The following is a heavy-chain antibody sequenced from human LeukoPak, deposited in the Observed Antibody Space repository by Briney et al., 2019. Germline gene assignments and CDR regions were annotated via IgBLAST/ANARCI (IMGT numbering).Heavy chain of an antibody. CDR3: AKGVNSGYHLRYFDY. CDR2: ISGSGGST. CDR1: GFTFSSYA. J-gene: IGHJ4*02. V-gene: IGHV3-23*01. Sequence: PGGSLRLSCAASGFTFSSYAMSWVRQAPGKGLEWVSAISGSGGSTYYADSVKGRFTISRDNSKNTLYLQMNSLRAEDTAVFYCAKGVNSGYHLRYFDYWGQGTLVTVSS. D-gene: IGHD3-22*01.